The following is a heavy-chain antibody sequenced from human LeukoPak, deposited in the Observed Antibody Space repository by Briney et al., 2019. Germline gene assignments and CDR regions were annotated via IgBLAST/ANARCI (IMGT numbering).Heavy chain of an antibody. V-gene: IGHV3-23*01. J-gene: IGHJ4*02. CDR3: ATGIAVAGPVFDY. Sequence: GGSLRLSCAASGFTFSSYAMSWVRQAPGKGLEWVSAISGSGGSTYYADSVKGRFTISRDNSKNTLYLQMNSLRAEDTAIYYSATGIAVAGPVFDYWGQGTLVTVSS. CDR1: GFTFSSYA. CDR2: ISGSGGST. D-gene: IGHD6-19*01.